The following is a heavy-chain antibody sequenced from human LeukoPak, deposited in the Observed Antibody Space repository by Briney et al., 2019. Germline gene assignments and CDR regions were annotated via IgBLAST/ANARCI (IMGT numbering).Heavy chain of an antibody. CDR2: LYSGGST. CDR1: GFTFSSYS. CDR3: VKEGVGSSYFFNY. Sequence: GGSLRLSCAASGFTFSSYSMNWVRRAPGKGLEWVSVLYSGGSTYYADSVRGRSTISRDNSKNTLYLQMDSLRAEDTAVYYCVKEGVGSSYFFNYWGQGTLVTVSS. V-gene: IGHV3-53*01. J-gene: IGHJ4*02. D-gene: IGHD1-26*01.